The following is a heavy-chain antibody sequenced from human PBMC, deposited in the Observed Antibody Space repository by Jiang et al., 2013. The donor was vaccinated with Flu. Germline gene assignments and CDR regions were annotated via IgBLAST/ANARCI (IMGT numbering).Heavy chain of an antibody. Sequence: GSGLVKPSETLSLTCAVSGGSISGYYWNWIRQTPEKGLEWIGFIYYSGNTYYNPSLNSRATISVDASNNRFSLTLTSVTAADTAIYYCARGHWGWGGHVPGDYWGQGTVVTVSS. V-gene: IGHV4-59*01. J-gene: IGHJ4*02. CDR1: GGSISGYY. D-gene: IGHD3-16*01. CDR3: ARGHWGWGGHVPGDY. CDR2: IYYSGNT.